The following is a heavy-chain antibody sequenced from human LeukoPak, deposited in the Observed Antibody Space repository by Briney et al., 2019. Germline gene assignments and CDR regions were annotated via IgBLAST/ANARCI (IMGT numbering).Heavy chain of an antibody. V-gene: IGHV4-59*08. Sequence: PSETLSLTCTVSGGSISSYYWSWLRQPPGKGLEWIGYTSYSGSTNYNPSLKSRVTISIDTSKNQFSLKLRSVTSADTAIYYCARQGYDILTGYIDAFDIWGQGTMVTVSS. J-gene: IGHJ3*02. D-gene: IGHD3-9*01. CDR3: ARQGYDILTGYIDAFDI. CDR1: GGSISSYY. CDR2: TSYSGST.